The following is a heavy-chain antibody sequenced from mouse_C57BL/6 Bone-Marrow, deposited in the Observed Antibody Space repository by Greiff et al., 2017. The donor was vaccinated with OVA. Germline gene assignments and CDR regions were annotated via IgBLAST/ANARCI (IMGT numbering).Heavy chain of an antibody. CDR1: GYTFTDYY. J-gene: IGHJ1*03. CDR2: IYPGSGNT. D-gene: IGHD3-1*01. CDR3: ARSGLLSYWYFDV. Sequence: VQLQQSGAELVRPGASVKLSCKASGYTFTDYYINWVKQRPGQGLEWIARIYPGSGNTYYNEKFKGKATLTAEKSSSTAYMQLSSLTSEDSAVYFCARSGLLSYWYFDVWGTGTTVTVSS. V-gene: IGHV1-76*01.